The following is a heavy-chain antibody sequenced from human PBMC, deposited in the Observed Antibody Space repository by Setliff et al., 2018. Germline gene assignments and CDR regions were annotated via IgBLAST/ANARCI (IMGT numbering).Heavy chain of an antibody. Sequence: GGSLRLSCAASGFTFSSYAMSWVRQAPGKGLEWVSAISGSGGSTYYADSVKGRFTISRDNSKNTLFLQMNSLRAEDTAVYYCARQPSKYDHSDSSGYYYETPWFDPWGQGTLVTVSS. D-gene: IGHD3-22*01. CDR3: ARQPSKYDHSDSSGYYYETPWFDP. CDR2: ISGSGGST. V-gene: IGHV3-23*01. CDR1: GFTFSSYA. J-gene: IGHJ5*02.